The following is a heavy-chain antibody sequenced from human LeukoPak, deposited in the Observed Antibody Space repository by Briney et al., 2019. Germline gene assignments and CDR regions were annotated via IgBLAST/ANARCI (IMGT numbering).Heavy chain of an antibody. Sequence: GGSLRLSCAASGFAFSGVNMNWVRQAPGKGLEWVSFIDAGGSYIRYADSVKGRFTISRDNAKNSLFLQMNSLRAEDTAMYFCARDQAIDIRAYDIWGQGTMVTVSS. CDR1: GFAFSGVN. J-gene: IGHJ3*02. CDR3: ARDQAIDIRAYDI. CDR2: IDAGGSYI. V-gene: IGHV3-21*01. D-gene: IGHD5-12*01.